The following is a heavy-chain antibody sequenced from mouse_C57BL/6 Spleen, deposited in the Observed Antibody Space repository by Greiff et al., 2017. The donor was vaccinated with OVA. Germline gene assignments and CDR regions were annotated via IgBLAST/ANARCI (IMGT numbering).Heavy chain of an antibody. V-gene: IGHV1-9*01. J-gene: IGHJ4*01. Sequence: QVQLQQSGAELMKPGASVKLSCKATGYTFTGYWIEWVKQRPGHGLEWIGEILPGSGSTSYNEKFKGKATFTADTSSNTAYMQLSSLTTEDSAIYYCARGYYDYDVAMDYWGQGTSVTVSS. CDR2: ILPGSGST. CDR1: GYTFTGYW. CDR3: ARGYYDYDVAMDY. D-gene: IGHD2-4*01.